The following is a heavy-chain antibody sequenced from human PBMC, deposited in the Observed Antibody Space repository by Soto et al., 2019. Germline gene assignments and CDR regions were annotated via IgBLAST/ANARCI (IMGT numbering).Heavy chain of an antibody. CDR3: AKGRKSTEKDIAVMLAAASSIQH. CDR1: GFTFSDYA. V-gene: IGHV3-23*01. J-gene: IGHJ1*01. D-gene: IGHD2-15*01. CDR2: ISATGATT. Sequence: PGWSLRLSCVASGFTFSDYAMTWVRQAPGKGLEWGSVISATGATTYYADSVRGRFTISRDNSKNTLNLQMNDLRVEDTAVIYCAKGRKSTEKDIAVMLAAASSIQHWGQGTLVTVSS.